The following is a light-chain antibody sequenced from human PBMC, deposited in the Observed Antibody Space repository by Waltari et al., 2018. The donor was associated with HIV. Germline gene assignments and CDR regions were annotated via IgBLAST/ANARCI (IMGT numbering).Light chain of an antibody. J-gene: IGLJ2*01. V-gene: IGLV3-1*01. CDR1: KLGDKY. CDR2: QDS. Sequence: SYELTQPPSVSVSPGQTASITCSGDKLGDKYACWYQQKPGQSPVVVIYQDSKRPSGVPRRFSGSNSGNPATLTIIGTQAMDESDYYCQAWDSSTVVFGGGTKLTVL. CDR3: QAWDSSTVV.